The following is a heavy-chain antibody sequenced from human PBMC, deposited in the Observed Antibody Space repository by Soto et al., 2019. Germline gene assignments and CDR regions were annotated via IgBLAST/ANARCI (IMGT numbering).Heavy chain of an antibody. CDR1: GGSFSGHY. CDR2: INHVGNT. V-gene: IGHV4-34*01. CDR3: PRGGGEVRY. Sequence: QVQLQQWGAGLLKPSETLSLTCAVFGGSFSGHYWSWIRQPPGKGLEWVGKINHVGNTKYNPSLKSRVTISLDTSKNQFSLKLSSVTAADTAVYYCPRGGGEVRYWGQGTLVTVSS. J-gene: IGHJ4*02. D-gene: IGHD3-10*01.